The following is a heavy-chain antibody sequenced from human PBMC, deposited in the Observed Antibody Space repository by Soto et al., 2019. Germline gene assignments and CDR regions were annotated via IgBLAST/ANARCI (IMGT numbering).Heavy chain of an antibody. CDR2: ISSSGTTI. Sequence: GGSLRLSCAASGFTFSSYEMNWVRQAPGKGLEWVSYISSSGTTIYYADSVKGRFTISRDDAKNSLYLQMNSLRAEDTAVYYCASHPKRAYYYYASSGYYYFDYWGQGTLVTVSS. D-gene: IGHD3-22*01. J-gene: IGHJ4*02. CDR1: GFTFSSYE. CDR3: ASHPKRAYYYYASSGYYYFDY. V-gene: IGHV3-48*03.